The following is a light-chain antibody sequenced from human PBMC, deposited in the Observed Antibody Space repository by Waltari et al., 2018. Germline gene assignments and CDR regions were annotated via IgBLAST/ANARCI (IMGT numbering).Light chain of an antibody. V-gene: IGLV4-69*01. CDR2: GNSDGSH. J-gene: IGLJ3*02. CDR1: SGHSSNV. CDR3: QTGGHGTWV. Sequence: QLVLTQSPSASASLGASVKLTCTLSSGHSSNVIARLHQRPEKGPRYLMKGNSDGSHSKGDEMPDRFSGSGSGAERYLTISSLQSEDEGDYYCQTGGHGTWVFGGGTKLTVL.